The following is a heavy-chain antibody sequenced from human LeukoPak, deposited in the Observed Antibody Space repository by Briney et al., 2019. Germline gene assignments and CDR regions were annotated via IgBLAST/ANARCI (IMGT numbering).Heavy chain of an antibody. CDR1: GFTFSSYS. CDR2: ISSSSSYI. Sequence: GGSLRLSCAASGFTFSSYSMNWVRQAPGKGLEWVSSISSSSSYIYYADSVKGRFTISRDNAKNSLYLQMNSLRAEDTAVYYCARDLTIFGVVNPDYWGQGTLATVSS. CDR3: ARDLTIFGVVNPDY. V-gene: IGHV3-21*01. D-gene: IGHD3-3*01. J-gene: IGHJ4*02.